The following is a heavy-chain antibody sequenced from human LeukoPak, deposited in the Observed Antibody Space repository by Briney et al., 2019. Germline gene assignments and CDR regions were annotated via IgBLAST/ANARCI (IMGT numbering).Heavy chain of an antibody. Sequence: GESLRLSCAASGFTLSSYWMSWVRQAPGKGLEWVANIKYDGSGKYYADSVKGRFTISRDDAKNSLYLEMNRLRVEDTAVYYCARDLCSGSYQEDFWDQGTLVTVSS. D-gene: IGHD1-26*01. CDR1: GFTLSSYW. CDR3: ARDLCSGSYQEDF. CDR2: IKYDGSGK. J-gene: IGHJ4*02. V-gene: IGHV3-7*01.